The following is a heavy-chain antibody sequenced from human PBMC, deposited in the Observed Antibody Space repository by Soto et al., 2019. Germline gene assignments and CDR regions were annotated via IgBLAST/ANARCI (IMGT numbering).Heavy chain of an antibody. D-gene: IGHD2-2*02. CDR2: IYSGGST. CDR1: GFTVSSNY. J-gene: IGHJ5*02. Sequence: GGSLSLSCAASGFTVSSNYMSWVRQAPGKGLEWVSVIYSGGSTYYADSVKGRFTISRDNSKNTRYLQMNSLRAEDTAVYYCARDHCSSTSCYNNWFDPWGQGTLVTVSS. V-gene: IGHV3-53*01. CDR3: ARDHCSSTSCYNNWFDP.